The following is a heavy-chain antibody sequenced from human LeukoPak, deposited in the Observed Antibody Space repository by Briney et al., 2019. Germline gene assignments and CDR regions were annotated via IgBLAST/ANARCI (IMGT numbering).Heavy chain of an antibody. Sequence: SETLSLTCAVYGDSLSGYYWSWIRQPPGKGLEWIGEINQSGSTNDNPSLTSRVTLSVDTSKNQVSLRLTSVTAADTAVYYCARHVEWLALDYWGQGTLVSVSS. CDR3: ARHVEWLALDY. CDR2: INQSGST. J-gene: IGHJ4*02. D-gene: IGHD6-19*01. V-gene: IGHV4-34*01. CDR1: GDSLSGYY.